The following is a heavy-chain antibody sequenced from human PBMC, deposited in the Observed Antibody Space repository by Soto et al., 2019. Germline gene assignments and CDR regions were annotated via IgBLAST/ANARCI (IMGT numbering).Heavy chain of an antibody. Sequence: GGSLRLSCAASGFTVSTYYMNWVRQAPGEGLEWVSVVYSGGTTYYTDSVRGRFTISRDNSKSTLFLRMNSLRAEDTAVYYCARGRSASSDFDSWGQGTPVTVSS. J-gene: IGHJ4*02. CDR2: VYSGGTT. CDR1: GFTVSTYY. V-gene: IGHV3-66*01. CDR3: ARGRSASSDFDS. D-gene: IGHD3-10*01.